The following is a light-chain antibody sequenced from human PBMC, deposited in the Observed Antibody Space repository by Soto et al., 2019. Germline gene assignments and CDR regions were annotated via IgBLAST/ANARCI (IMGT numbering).Light chain of an antibody. CDR2: AAS. CDR3: QQRNSYPLL. Sequence: IQLTQSPSSLSASVGDRVTITCRARQGISSYLAFYQQKPGKAPKLLIYAASTLQSEVPSRFSGSGSGTDFTLTIISLQPEDFENYYSQQRNSYPLLFGPGNKVDIK. J-gene: IGKJ3*01. V-gene: IGKV1-9*01. CDR1: QGISSY.